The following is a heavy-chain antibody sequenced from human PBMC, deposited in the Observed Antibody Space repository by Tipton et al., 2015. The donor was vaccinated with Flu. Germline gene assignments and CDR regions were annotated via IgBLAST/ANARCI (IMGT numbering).Heavy chain of an antibody. D-gene: IGHD1-26*01. CDR3: ARDPDSGAGYYLDL. Sequence: LRLSCTVSGGSISSASDYWGWVRQTPGKGLEWIGNIHYSGKTYYNMPLKSRVTISVDTSNNQFSLKLTSVTAADTAVYYCARDPDSGAGYYLDLWGRGTLVTVSS. CDR2: IHYSGKT. CDR1: GGSISSASDY. J-gene: IGHJ2*01. V-gene: IGHV4-39*07.